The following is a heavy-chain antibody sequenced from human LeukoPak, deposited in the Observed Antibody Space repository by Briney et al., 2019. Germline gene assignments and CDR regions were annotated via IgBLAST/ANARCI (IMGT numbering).Heavy chain of an antibody. V-gene: IGHV3-21*01. CDR1: GFTFSSYS. CDR3: ARGEALNWIPSLDFDY. Sequence: GGSLRLSCAASGFTFSSYSMNWARQAPGKGLEWVSSISSSSSYIYYADSVRGRFTISRDNAKNSLYLQMNSLRAEDTAVYYCARGEALNWIPSLDFDYWGQGTLVTVSS. J-gene: IGHJ4*02. CDR2: ISSSSSYI. D-gene: IGHD1-20*01.